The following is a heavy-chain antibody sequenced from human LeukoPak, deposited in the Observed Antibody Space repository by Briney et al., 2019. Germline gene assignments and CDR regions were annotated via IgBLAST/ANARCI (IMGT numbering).Heavy chain of an antibody. J-gene: IGHJ4*02. V-gene: IGHV3-23*01. CDR3: ASQEQQLVPEGFDY. CDR1: GFTFSSYA. D-gene: IGHD6-13*01. Sequence: GGSLRLSCAASGFTFSSYAMSWVRQAPWKGLEWVSAISGSGGSTYYADSVKGRFTISRDNSKNTLYLQMNSLRAEDTAVYYCASQEQQLVPEGFDYWGQGTLVTVSS. CDR2: ISGSGGST.